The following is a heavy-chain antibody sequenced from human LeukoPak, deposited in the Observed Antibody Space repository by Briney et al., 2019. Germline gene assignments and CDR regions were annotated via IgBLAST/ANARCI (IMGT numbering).Heavy chain of an antibody. J-gene: IGHJ4*02. Sequence: ASVTVSCKASGYTFTSYGISWERQAPGQGLEWMGWISAYNGNTNYAQKLQGRVTMTTDTSTSTAYMELRSLRSDDTAVYYCAMERYYGSGSYYNSYWGQGTLVTVSS. V-gene: IGHV1-18*01. D-gene: IGHD3-10*01. CDR2: ISAYNGNT. CDR1: GYTFTSYG. CDR3: AMERYYGSGSYYNSY.